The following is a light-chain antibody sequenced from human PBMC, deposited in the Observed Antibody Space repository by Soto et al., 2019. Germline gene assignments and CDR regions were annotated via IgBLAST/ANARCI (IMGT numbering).Light chain of an antibody. J-gene: IGLJ2*01. CDR1: SSDVGGYNY. V-gene: IGLV2-8*01. Sequence: QSVLTQPPSASGSPGQSVTISCTGTSSDVGGYNYVSWYQQHPGKAPKLMIYEVSKRPSGVPDRFSGSKSGNTASLTVSGLQAEDDADYYCSSYAGSKGVFGGGTKLTVL. CDR3: SSYAGSKGV. CDR2: EVS.